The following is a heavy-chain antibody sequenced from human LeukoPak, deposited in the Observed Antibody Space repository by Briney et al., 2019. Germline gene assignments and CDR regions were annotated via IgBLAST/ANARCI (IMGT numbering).Heavy chain of an antibody. CDR2: INHSGST. Sequence: SETLSLTCAVCGGSFSGYYWSWIRQPPGKGLEWIGEINHSGSTNYNPSLKSRVTISVDTSKNQFSLKLSSVTAADTAVYYCAYGDYVYFDYWGQGTLVTVSS. CDR1: GGSFSGYY. V-gene: IGHV4-34*01. CDR3: AYGDYVYFDY. J-gene: IGHJ4*02. D-gene: IGHD4-17*01.